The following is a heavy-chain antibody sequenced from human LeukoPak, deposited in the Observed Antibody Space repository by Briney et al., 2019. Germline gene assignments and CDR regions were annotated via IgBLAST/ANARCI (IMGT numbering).Heavy chain of an antibody. Sequence: PSETLSLTCTVSGGSISSYHWSWIRQPPGKGLEWIGYIYYSGSTNYNPSLKSRVTISVDTSKNQFSLKLSSVTAADTAVYYCARHPTATVTSTWYYFDYWGQGTLVTVSS. CDR2: IYYSGST. CDR3: ARHPTATVTSTWYYFDY. D-gene: IGHD4-17*01. V-gene: IGHV4-59*08. CDR1: GGSISSYH. J-gene: IGHJ4*02.